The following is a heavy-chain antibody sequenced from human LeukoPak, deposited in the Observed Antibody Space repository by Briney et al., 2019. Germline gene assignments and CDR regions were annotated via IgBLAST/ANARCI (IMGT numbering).Heavy chain of an antibody. Sequence: PGGSLRLSCAASGFTFSDYYMSWIRQAPGKGLEWVSYISSSGSTIYYADSVKGRFTISRDNAKNSLYLQMNSLRAEDTALYYCAKDIAPTPYYYGMDVWGQGTTVTVSS. CDR3: AKDIAPTPYYYGMDV. CDR2: ISSSGSTI. J-gene: IGHJ6*02. V-gene: IGHV3-11*01. D-gene: IGHD4-23*01. CDR1: GFTFSDYY.